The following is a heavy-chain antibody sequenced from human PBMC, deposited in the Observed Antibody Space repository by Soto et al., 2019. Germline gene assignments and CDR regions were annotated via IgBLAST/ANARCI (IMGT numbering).Heavy chain of an antibody. CDR2: MNPNSGNT. CDR3: ARGDFYYYYYGMDV. J-gene: IGHJ6*02. CDR1: GYTFTSYD. V-gene: IGHV1-8*01. Sequence: ASVKVSCKASGYTFTSYDINWVRQATGQGLEWMGWMNPNSGNTGYAQKFQGRVTMTRNTSISTAYMELSSLRFEDTAVYYCARGDFYYYYYGMDVWGQGTTVTVSS.